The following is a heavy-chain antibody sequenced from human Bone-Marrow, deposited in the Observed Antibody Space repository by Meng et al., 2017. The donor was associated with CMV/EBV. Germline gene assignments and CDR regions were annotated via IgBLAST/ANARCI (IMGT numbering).Heavy chain of an antibody. CDR2: ISYSGNT. Sequence: SETLSLTCSVSGASITNEGFYWGWIRQPPGKGLEWIGAISYSGNTFYNPSRKSRVTVSADTSKNHFSLSLTSVTAADTAIYYCARLDPWLHVDYWGQGTLVTVSS. V-gene: IGHV4-39*02. J-gene: IGHJ4*02. D-gene: IGHD5-12*01. CDR1: GASITNEGFY. CDR3: ARLDPWLHVDY.